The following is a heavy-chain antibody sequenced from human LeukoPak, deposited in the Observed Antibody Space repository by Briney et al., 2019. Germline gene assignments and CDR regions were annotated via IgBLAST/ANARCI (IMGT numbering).Heavy chain of an antibody. D-gene: IGHD4-23*01. V-gene: IGHV1-2*02. CDR3: ARGPTVVTQYYFDY. CDR1: GYTFTGYY. Sequence: ASVKVSCKASGYTFTGYYMLWVRQAPGQGLEWMGWINPNSGGTNYAQKFQGRVTMTRDTSISTAYMELSRLRSDDTAVYYCARGPTVVTQYYFDYWGQGTLVTVSS. CDR2: INPNSGGT. J-gene: IGHJ4*02.